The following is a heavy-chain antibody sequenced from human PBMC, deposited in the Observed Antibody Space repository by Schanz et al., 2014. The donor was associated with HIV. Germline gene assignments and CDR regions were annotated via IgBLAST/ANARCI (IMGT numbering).Heavy chain of an antibody. CDR1: GFTFSTND. V-gene: IGHV3-30*03. CDR2: ISHNGNND. CDR3: AREREESIAYYYYGMDV. D-gene: IGHD1-26*01. Sequence: VQLVESGGGLVQPGGSLRLSCAASGFTFSTNDMHWVRQVPGKGLEWVAVISHNGNNDYYADSVKGRFTISRDNSKNTLYLQMNSLRAEDTAVYYCAREREESIAYYYYGMDVWGQGTAVTVSS. J-gene: IGHJ6*02.